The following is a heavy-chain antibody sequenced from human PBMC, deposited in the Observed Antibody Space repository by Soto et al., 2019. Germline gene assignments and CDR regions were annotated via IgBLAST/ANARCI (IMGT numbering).Heavy chain of an antibody. D-gene: IGHD6-13*01. CDR2: IYTSGST. V-gene: IGHV4-4*07. CDR3: AKTGIAAAGTDHWFDP. Sequence: SETLSLTCTVSGGSISSYYWGWIRQPAGKGLEWIGRIYTSGSTDFNPSLKGRVTMSVDTSKNQLFLRAEDTAVYYCAKTGIAAAGTDHWFDPWGQGTLVTVSS. CDR1: GGSISSYY. J-gene: IGHJ5*02.